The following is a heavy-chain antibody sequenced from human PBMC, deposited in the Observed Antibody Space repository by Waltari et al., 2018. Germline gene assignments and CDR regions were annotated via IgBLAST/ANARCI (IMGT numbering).Heavy chain of an antibody. CDR1: GFSLSNARMG. Sequence: QVTLKESGPVLVKPTETLTLTCTVSGFSLSNARMGVSWIRQPPGKALEWLAHIFSNDEESYSTSPKSRLTISKDTTKSEVGRTMTNMDPVDTATYYGARDPGWDSRGYDEYDFDYWGQGTLVTVSS. CDR3: ARDPGWDSRGYDEYDFDY. CDR2: IFSNDEE. J-gene: IGHJ4*02. D-gene: IGHD3-22*01. V-gene: IGHV2-26*01.